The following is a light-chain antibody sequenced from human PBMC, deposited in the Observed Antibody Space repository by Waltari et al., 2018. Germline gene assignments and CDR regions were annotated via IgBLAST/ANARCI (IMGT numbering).Light chain of an antibody. Sequence: QSALTQPRSVSGSPGQSVTISCPGTSSDVGGYNYASWYQQHPGNAPKPMIYDVSKRPSGVPDRFSGSKSGNTASLTISGLQAEDEADYYCCSYAGSYTLVFGGGTKLTVL. J-gene: IGLJ3*02. V-gene: IGLV2-11*01. CDR3: CSYAGSYTLV. CDR1: SSDVGGYNY. CDR2: DVS.